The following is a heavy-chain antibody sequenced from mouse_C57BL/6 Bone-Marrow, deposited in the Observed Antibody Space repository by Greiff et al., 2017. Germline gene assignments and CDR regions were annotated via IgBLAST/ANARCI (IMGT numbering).Heavy chain of an antibody. J-gene: IGHJ3*01. CDR1: GYAFSSSW. Sequence: QVQLQQPGPELVKPGASVKISCKASGYAFSSSWMNWVKQRPGKGLEWIGRIYPGDGDTNYNGKFKGKATLTADKSSSTAYMQLSSLTSEDSAVYFCARSQLRLLAWFAYWGQGTLVTVSA. V-gene: IGHV1-82*01. CDR2: IYPGDGDT. D-gene: IGHD3-2*02. CDR3: ARSQLRLLAWFAY.